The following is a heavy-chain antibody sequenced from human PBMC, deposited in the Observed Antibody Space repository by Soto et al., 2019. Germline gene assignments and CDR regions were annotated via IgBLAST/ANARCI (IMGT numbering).Heavy chain of an antibody. D-gene: IGHD5-12*01. V-gene: IGHV3-30-3*01. Sequence: QVQLVESGGGVVQPGRSLRLSCAASGFTFSSYAMHWVRQAPGKGLEWVASISFNGDNKYYADSVKGRFTISRDNSKNKLYLQMNSLRAEDAAVYYCAKVPYIGFVLECFQTWGQGTLVTVSS. CDR2: ISFNGDNK. CDR1: GFTFSSYA. CDR3: AKVPYIGFVLECFQT. J-gene: IGHJ1*01.